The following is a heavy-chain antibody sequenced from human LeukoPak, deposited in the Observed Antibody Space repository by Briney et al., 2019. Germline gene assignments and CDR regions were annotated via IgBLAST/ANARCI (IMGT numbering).Heavy chain of an antibody. CDR1: GYTFTSYG. Sequence: EASVKVSCKASGYTFTSYGISWVRQAPGQGLEWMGWISAYNGNTNYAQKLQGRVTMTTDTSTSTAYMELRSLRSDDTAVYYCARVIWYSSSWYGDYWGQETLVTVSS. J-gene: IGHJ4*02. CDR3: ARVIWYSSSWYGDY. V-gene: IGHV1-18*04. CDR2: ISAYNGNT. D-gene: IGHD6-13*01.